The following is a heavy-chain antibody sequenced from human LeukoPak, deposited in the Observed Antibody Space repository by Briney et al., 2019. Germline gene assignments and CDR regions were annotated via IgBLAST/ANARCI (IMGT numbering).Heavy chain of an antibody. D-gene: IGHD3-22*01. CDR1: GFTFSSYG. CDR3: ARPKFEGAYYNPYFDF. Sequence: PGGSLRLSCAASGFTFSSYGMHWVRQAPGKGLEWVAVIWYDGSNKYYADSVRGRFTISRDNSKNTLYLQMNSLRAEDTAVYYCARPKFEGAYYNPYFDFWGQETLVTVSS. CDR2: IWYDGSNK. V-gene: IGHV3-33*01. J-gene: IGHJ4*02.